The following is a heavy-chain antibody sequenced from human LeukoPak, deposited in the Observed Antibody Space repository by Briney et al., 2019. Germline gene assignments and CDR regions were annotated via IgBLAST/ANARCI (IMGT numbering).Heavy chain of an antibody. V-gene: IGHV4-59*01. CDR2: IHFSGST. D-gene: IGHD1-26*01. CDR3: ARDLGGIYFDY. Sequence: SETLSPTCTVSDASISGYYWSWIRQPPGKGLEWIGSIHFSGSTNYNPSLRSRVTISVDTSKNQLSLKLSSVTAADTAVYYCARDLGGIYFDYWGQGTLVTVSS. J-gene: IGHJ4*02. CDR1: DASISGYY.